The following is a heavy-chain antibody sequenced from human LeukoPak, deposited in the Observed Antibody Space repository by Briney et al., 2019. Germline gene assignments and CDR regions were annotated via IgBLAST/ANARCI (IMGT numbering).Heavy chain of an antibody. CDR3: ARDPASGSGSFDY. D-gene: IGHD3-10*01. V-gene: IGHV3-53*01. J-gene: IGHJ4*02. Sequence: GGSLRLSCAASGFTFSSYAMHWVRQAPGKGLEWVSVIYSGGSTYYADSVKGRFTVSRDNSKNTLYLQMNSLRDEHTAVYYCARDPASGSGSFDYWGQGTPVTVSS. CDR2: IYSGGST. CDR1: GFTFSSYA.